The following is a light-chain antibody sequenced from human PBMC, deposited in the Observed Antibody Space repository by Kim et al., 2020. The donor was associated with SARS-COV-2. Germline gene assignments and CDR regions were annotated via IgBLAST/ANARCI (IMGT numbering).Light chain of an antibody. J-gene: IGLJ3*02. CDR3: AAWDDSLSGRV. Sequence: GQRVTISCSGSSSNIGSNYVYWYQQLPGTAPKLLIYRNNLRPSGVPDRFSGSKSGTSASLAISGLRSEDEADYYCAAWDDSLSGRVFGGGTQLTVL. CDR1: SSNIGSNY. V-gene: IGLV1-47*01. CDR2: RNN.